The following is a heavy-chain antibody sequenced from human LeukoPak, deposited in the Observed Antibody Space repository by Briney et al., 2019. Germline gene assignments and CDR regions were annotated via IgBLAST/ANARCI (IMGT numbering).Heavy chain of an antibody. Sequence: GGSLRLSCAASGFTFSSYAMSWVRQAPGKGLEWVSYISSSSSYTNYADSVKGRFTISRDNAKNSLYLQMNSLRAEDTAVYYCARAGDYLHYYYYYGMDVWGKGTTVTVSS. D-gene: IGHD4-17*01. CDR1: GFTFSSYA. CDR2: ISSSSSYT. CDR3: ARAGDYLHYYYYYGMDV. V-gene: IGHV3-21*05. J-gene: IGHJ6*04.